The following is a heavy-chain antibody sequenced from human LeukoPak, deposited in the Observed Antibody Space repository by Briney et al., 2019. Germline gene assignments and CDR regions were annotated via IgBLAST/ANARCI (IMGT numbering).Heavy chain of an antibody. J-gene: IGHJ4*02. V-gene: IGHV3-30-3*01. Sequence: GGSLRHSCAASGFTFSSYAMHWVRQAPGKGLEWVAVISYDGSNKYYADSVKGRFTISRDNSKNTLYLQMNSLRAEDTAVYYCAREEYYDILTGPLDYWGQGTLVTVSS. D-gene: IGHD3-9*01. CDR2: ISYDGSNK. CDR1: GFTFSSYA. CDR3: AREEYYDILTGPLDY.